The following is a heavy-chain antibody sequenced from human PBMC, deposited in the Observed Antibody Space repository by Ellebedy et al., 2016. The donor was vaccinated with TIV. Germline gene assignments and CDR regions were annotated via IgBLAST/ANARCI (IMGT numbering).Heavy chain of an antibody. CDR1: GFTFSNTW. CDR2: IKSKSYGETK. D-gene: IGHD1-7*01. J-gene: IGHJ1*01. CDR3: TTDRIGELDQFQY. V-gene: IGHV3-15*01. Sequence: GESLKISCATSGFTFSNTWMSWVRQAPGKGLEWVGRIKSKSYGETKDYAAPVKGRFTISRDDSKNTVYLQMNDLKTEDTAVYSCTTDRIGELDQFQYWGQGTLVTVSS.